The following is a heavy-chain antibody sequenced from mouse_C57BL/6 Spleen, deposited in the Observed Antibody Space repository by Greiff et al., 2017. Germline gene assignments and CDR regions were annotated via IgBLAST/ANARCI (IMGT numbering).Heavy chain of an antibody. J-gene: IGHJ1*03. CDR3: ARSDYYGSSYYWYFDV. D-gene: IGHD1-1*01. CDR2: IHPNSGST. CDR1: GYTFTSYW. Sequence: QVQLQQPGAELVKPGASVKLSCKASGYTFTSYWMHWVKQRPGQGLEWIGMIHPNSGSTNYNEKFKSKATLTVDKSSSTAYMQLSSLTSEDSAVYYGARSDYYGSSYYWYFDVWGTGTTVTVSS. V-gene: IGHV1-64*01.